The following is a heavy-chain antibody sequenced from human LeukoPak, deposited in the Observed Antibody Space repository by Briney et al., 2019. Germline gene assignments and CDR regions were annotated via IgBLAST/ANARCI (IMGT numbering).Heavy chain of an antibody. CDR2: FYYSGST. D-gene: IGHD2-15*01. J-gene: IGHJ4*02. V-gene: IGHV4-39*01. CDR1: GGSISSSSYY. CDR3: ARRKVRGCSGGSCYQLYPIDY. Sequence: SETLSLTCTVSGGSISSSSYYWGWIRQPPGKGLEWIGSFYYSGSTYYNPSLKSRVTISVDTSKNQFSLKLSSVTAADTAVYYCARRKVRGCSGGSCYQLYPIDYWGQGTLVTVSS.